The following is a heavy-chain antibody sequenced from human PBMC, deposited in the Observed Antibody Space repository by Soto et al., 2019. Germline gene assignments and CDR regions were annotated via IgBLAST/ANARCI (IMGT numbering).Heavy chain of an antibody. J-gene: IGHJ4*02. D-gene: IGHD3-16*02. CDR2: LYYSGST. CDR3: AREPVS. Sequence: QVQLQESVPGLVKPSQTLSLTCTVSGGSISSGGYYWSWNRKHPGKGLGWMGYLYYSGSTYYILSLKRRVTISVDTSKNQFSLKMLSVTAADTTLYYSAREPVSWGQGTPVTFAS. CDR1: GGSISSGGYY. V-gene: IGHV4-31*03.